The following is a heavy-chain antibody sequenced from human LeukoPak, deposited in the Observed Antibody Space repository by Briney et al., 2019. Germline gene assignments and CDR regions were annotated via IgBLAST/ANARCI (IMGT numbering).Heavy chain of an antibody. V-gene: IGHV1-69*13. J-gene: IGHJ4*02. CDR1: GGTFSRYA. Sequence: SVKVSCKASGGTFSRYAISWVRQAPGQGLEWMGGIIPMFGIANYAQKFQGRVTITADESTSTAYMELSSLRSEDTAVYYCARDRRYTGGWRGFDYWGQGTLVTVSS. D-gene: IGHD6-19*01. CDR3: ARDRRYTGGWRGFDY. CDR2: IIPMFGIA.